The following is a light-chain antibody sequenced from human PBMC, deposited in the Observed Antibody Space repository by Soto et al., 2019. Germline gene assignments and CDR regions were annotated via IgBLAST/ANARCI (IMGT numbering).Light chain of an antibody. Sequence: DVVMTQSPLSLPVTLGQPASISCRSSQSLVYSDGNTYLNWFQQRPGQSPRRLIYRVSNRDSGVPDRFSGSGSGTDFTLKISRVEAEDVGLYYCMQSTHCPRTFGQGNQVEI. CDR1: QSLVYSDGNTY. V-gene: IGKV2-30*01. J-gene: IGKJ1*01. CDR3: MQSTHCPRT. CDR2: RVS.